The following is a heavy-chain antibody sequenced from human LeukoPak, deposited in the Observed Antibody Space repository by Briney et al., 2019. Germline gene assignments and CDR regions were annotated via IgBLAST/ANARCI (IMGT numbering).Heavy chain of an antibody. D-gene: IGHD4-23*01. V-gene: IGHV4-38-2*02. Sequence: SETLSLTCTVSGDSISGHHWGWIRQPPGKGLEWIASANSGGASYNPSLKSRATISLDTSNNQFSLELRSVTAADTAVYYCARDLGSGGNSDYWGQGTLVTVSS. CDR3: ARDLGSGGNSDY. CDR2: ANSGGA. CDR1: GDSISGHH. J-gene: IGHJ4*02.